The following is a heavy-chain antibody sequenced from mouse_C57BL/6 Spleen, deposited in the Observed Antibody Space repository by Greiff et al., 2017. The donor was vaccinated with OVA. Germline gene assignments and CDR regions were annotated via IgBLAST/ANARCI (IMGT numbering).Heavy chain of an antibody. V-gene: IGHV1-54*01. J-gene: IGHJ3*01. D-gene: IGHD2-4*01. CDR2: INPGSGGT. CDR3: ARRGNDYGFAY. CDR1: GYAFTNYL. Sequence: VQLQQSGAELVRPGTSVKVSCTASGYAFTNYLIEWVKQRPGQGLEWIGVINPGSGGTNYNEKFKGKATLTADKSSSTAYMQLSSLTSEDSAVYFCARRGNDYGFAYWGQGTLVTVSA.